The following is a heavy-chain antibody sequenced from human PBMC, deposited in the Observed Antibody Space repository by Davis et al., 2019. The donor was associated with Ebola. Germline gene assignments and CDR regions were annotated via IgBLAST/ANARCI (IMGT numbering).Heavy chain of an antibody. CDR1: GYTFTSYD. V-gene: IGHV1-8*01. J-gene: IGHJ5*02. CDR3: ARKGRGYSYGLDGFDP. D-gene: IGHD5-18*01. CDR2: MNPNSGNT. Sequence: AASAKVSCKASGYTFTSYDINWVRQATGQGLEWMGWMNPNSGNTGYAQKFQGRVTMTRNTSISTAYMELSSLRSEDTAVYYCARKGRGYSYGLDGFDPWGQGTLVTVSS.